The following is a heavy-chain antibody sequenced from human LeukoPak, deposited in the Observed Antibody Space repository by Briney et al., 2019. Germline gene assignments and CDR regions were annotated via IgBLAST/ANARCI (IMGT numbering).Heavy chain of an antibody. V-gene: IGHV4-31*03. Sequence: SETLSLTCTVSGGSISSGGYYWSWIRQHPGKGLEWIGYIYYSGSTYYNPSLKSRVTISVDTSKNQFSLKLSSVTAADTAVYYCARRRGYCSSTSCYGLYYGMDVWGQGTTVTVSS. CDR1: GGSISSGGYY. CDR3: ARRRGYCSSTSCYGLYYGMDV. CDR2: IYYSGST. J-gene: IGHJ6*02. D-gene: IGHD2-2*01.